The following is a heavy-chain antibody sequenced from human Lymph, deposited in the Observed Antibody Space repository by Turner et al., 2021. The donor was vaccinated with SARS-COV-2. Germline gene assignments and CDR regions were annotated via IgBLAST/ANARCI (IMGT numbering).Heavy chain of an antibody. Sequence: QVQLVQSGAEAKKPGSSVKVSCTASGGTFSSFAINWVRQGPGQGPVWMRRIIHILGIANYAQKFQGRVTITADKSTSPAYMELSSLRSEDTAVYYCARERGSICGAVRGMDVWGQGTTVTVSS. CDR1: GGTFSSFA. CDR3: ARERGSICGAVRGMDV. CDR2: IIHILGIA. D-gene: IGHD1-26*01. J-gene: IGHJ6*02. V-gene: IGHV1-69*04.